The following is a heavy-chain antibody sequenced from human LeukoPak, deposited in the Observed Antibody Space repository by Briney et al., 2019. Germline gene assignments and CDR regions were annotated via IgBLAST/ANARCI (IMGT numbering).Heavy chain of an antibody. CDR2: IYYSGST. V-gene: IGHV4-59*01. D-gene: IGHD1-26*01. Sequence: PSETLSFTCAVYGGSFSSYYWSWIRQPPGKGLEWIGYIYYSGSTNYNPSLKSRVTISVDTSKNQFSLKLSSVTAADTAVYYCASTGATTLNAFDIWGQGTMVTVSS. J-gene: IGHJ3*02. CDR3: ASTGATTLNAFDI. CDR1: GGSFSSYY.